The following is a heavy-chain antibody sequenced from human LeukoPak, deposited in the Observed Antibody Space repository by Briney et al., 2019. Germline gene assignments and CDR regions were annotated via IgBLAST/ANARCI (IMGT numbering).Heavy chain of an antibody. Sequence: GGSLRLSCAASGTNFSDSYMSWIRQAPGKGLEWVSYMSFSGISIYYADSVKGRFTISRDNSKNSLYLQMNSLRAEDTAIYYCAKDRVGATLYFDYWGQGTLVTVSS. CDR3: AKDRVGATLYFDY. CDR2: MSFSGISI. V-gene: IGHV3-11*01. D-gene: IGHD1-26*01. J-gene: IGHJ4*02. CDR1: GTNFSDSY.